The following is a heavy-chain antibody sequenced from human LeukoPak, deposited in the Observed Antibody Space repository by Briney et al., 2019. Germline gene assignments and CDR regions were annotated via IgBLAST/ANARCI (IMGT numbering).Heavy chain of an antibody. Sequence: SVKFSCKASGGTFSSYAISWVRQAPGQGLEWMGRIIPILGIANYAQKFQGRVTITADKSTSTAYMELSSLRSEDTAVYYCASARHGSGSPYDYWGQGTLVTVSS. CDR2: IIPILGIA. J-gene: IGHJ4*02. D-gene: IGHD3-10*01. CDR3: ASARHGSGSPYDY. CDR1: GGTFSSYA. V-gene: IGHV1-69*04.